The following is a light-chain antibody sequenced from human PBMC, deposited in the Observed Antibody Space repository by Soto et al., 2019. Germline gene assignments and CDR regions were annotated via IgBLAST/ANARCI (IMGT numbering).Light chain of an antibody. J-gene: IGLJ1*01. Sequence: QSVLTQPPSVSGAPGQRVTISCTGSSSNIGAGYDVHWYQQLPGTAPKLLIYGNSNRPSGVPDRFSGSKSGTSASLAITGLQAEDEADYYCQSYDSRLSGFYVFGTATNFTVL. CDR2: GNS. CDR1: SSNIGAGYD. CDR3: QSYDSRLSGFYV. V-gene: IGLV1-40*01.